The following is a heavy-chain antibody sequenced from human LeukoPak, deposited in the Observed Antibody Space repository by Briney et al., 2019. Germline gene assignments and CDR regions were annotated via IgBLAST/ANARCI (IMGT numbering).Heavy chain of an antibody. Sequence: PSETLSLTCTVSGGSISSGGYHWSWIRQHPGKGLEWIGYIYYSGSTYYNPSLKSRVTISVDTSKNQFSLKLSSVTAADTAVYYCARWVVVTLGFDYWGQRTLVTVSS. CDR1: GGSISSGGYH. CDR3: ARWVVVTLGFDY. CDR2: IYYSGST. D-gene: IGHD4-23*01. V-gene: IGHV4-31*03. J-gene: IGHJ4*02.